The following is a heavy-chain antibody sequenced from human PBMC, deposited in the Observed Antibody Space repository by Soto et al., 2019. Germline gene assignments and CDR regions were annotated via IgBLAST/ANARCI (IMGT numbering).Heavy chain of an antibody. CDR2: ISYDGSNK. CDR3: AKDDSSDGDSPRPPDYYYYGMDV. D-gene: IGHD2-21*01. V-gene: IGHV3-30*18. J-gene: IGHJ6*02. CDR1: GFTFSSYG. Sequence: QPGGSLRLSCAASGFTFSSYGMHWVRQAPSKGLEWVAVISYDGSNKYYADSVKGRFTISRDNSKNTLYLQMNSLRAEDTAVYYCAKDDSSDGDSPRPPDYYYYGMDVWGQGTTVTVSS.